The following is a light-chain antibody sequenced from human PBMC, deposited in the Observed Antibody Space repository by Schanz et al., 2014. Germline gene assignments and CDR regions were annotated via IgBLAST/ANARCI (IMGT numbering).Light chain of an antibody. J-gene: IGKJ2*01. V-gene: IGKV3-20*01. CDR2: GGS. Sequence: IVLTQSPGTLSLSPGERATLLCRASEAVNSNLIGWYQLRPGQAPRVLIYGGSSRATGIPDRFSGSGSGTDFTLTISRLEPEDFAVYYCQQYGSSVSYTFGQGTKLEIK. CDR3: QQYGSSVSYT. CDR1: EAVNSNL.